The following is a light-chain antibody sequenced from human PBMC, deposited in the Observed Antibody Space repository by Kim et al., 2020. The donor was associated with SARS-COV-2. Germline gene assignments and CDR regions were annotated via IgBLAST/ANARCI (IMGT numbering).Light chain of an antibody. V-gene: IGKV1-39*01. J-gene: IGKJ2*01. CDR1: QSIRSY. Sequence: DIQMTQSPFSLSASVGDRVTITCRASQSIRSYLNWYQQKPGKAPKALMYTASTLHSGVSSRFSGSGSGTDFTLTISSLQPEDCGIYYCQQTFSIPYTFGQGTKLEI. CDR2: TAS. CDR3: QQTFSIPYT.